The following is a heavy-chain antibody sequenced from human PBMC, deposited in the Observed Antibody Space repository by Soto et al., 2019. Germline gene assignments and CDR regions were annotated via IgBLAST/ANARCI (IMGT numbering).Heavy chain of an antibody. Sequence: PGWSLRLSCASSVFTFISYSMKWVRQAPGKGLEWVSSISSSSSYIYYADSVKGRFIISRDNAKNSLYLQMNSLRAEDTAVYYCASWDIVLMVYAYMDVWGQGTTVTVSS. J-gene: IGHJ6*02. CDR3: ASWDIVLMVYAYMDV. CDR2: ISSSSSYI. V-gene: IGHV3-21*01. CDR1: VFTFISYS. D-gene: IGHD2-8*01.